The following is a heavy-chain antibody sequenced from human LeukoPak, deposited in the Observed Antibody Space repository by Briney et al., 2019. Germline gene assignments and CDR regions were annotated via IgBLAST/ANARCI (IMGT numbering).Heavy chain of an antibody. J-gene: IGHJ4*02. CDR2: ITMSSTYI. V-gene: IGHV3-21*01. D-gene: IGHD3-9*01. CDR3: ARVLRDYYFDY. Sequence: KTGGSLRLSCAASGFSFSTYNMNWVRQAPGRGLEWVSSITMSSTYIYHADSVKGRFTISRDNAKNSLFLQMNSLRAEDTAVYYCARVLRDYYFDYWGQGTLVTVSS. CDR1: GFSFSTYN.